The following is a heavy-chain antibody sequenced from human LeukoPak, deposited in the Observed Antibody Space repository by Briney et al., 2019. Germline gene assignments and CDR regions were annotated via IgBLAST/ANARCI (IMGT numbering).Heavy chain of an antibody. CDR1: GYTFTSYG. CDR2: ISAYNGNT. CDR3: ARDFYDSSGDTYAFDI. D-gene: IGHD3-22*01. Sequence: GASVKVSCKASGYTFTSYGISWVRQAPGQGLEWMGWISAYNGNTNYAQKLQGRVTMTTDTSTSTAYMELRSLRPDDTAVYYCARDFYDSSGDTYAFDIWGQGTMVTVSS. J-gene: IGHJ3*02. V-gene: IGHV1-18*01.